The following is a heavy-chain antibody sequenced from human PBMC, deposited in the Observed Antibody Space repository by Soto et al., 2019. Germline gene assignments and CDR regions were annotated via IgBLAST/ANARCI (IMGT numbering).Heavy chain of an antibody. V-gene: IGHV4-31*03. D-gene: IGHD4-17*01. CDR3: ARDRLRSNWFDP. CDR2: IYYSGST. J-gene: IGHJ5*02. Sequence: QVQLQESGPGLVKPSQTLSLTCTVSGGSISSGGYYWSWIRQHPGKGLEWIGYIYYSGSTYYNPSLKSRVTISVDTSKNQFSLNLSSVTAADTAVYYCARDRLRSNWFDPWGQGTLVTVSS. CDR1: GGSISSGGYY.